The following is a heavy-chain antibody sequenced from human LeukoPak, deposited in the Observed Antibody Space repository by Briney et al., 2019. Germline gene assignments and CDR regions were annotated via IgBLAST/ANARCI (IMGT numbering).Heavy chain of an antibody. J-gene: IGHJ4*02. CDR1: GFTFSRYA. V-gene: IGHV3-30-3*01. CDR3: ARDLSSDYPYYFDY. CDR2: ISYDGVNK. Sequence: PGGSLRLSCAASGFTFSRYAMHWVRQAPGKGLEWVAVISYDGVNKYYADSVKGRFTISRDNSKNTLYLQMNSLRTEDTAVYYCARDLSSDYPYYFDYWGQGTLVTVSS. D-gene: IGHD3-22*01.